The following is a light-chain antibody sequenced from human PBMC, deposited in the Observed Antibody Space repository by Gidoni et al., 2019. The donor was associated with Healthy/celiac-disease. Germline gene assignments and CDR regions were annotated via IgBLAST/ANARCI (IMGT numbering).Light chain of an antibody. V-gene: IGKV3-15*01. CDR1: QSVSSN. CDR3: QQYNNWYT. J-gene: IGKJ2*01. Sequence: DIVMTQSPATLSVSPGERATLSCRASQSVSSNLAWYQQKTGQAPMLRIYGESTRATGIPARFSVSGSGTEFTLTISSLQSEDFAVYYCQQYNNWYTFGQGTKLEIK. CDR2: GES.